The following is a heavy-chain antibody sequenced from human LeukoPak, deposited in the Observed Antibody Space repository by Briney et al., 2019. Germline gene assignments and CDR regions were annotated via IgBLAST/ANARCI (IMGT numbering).Heavy chain of an antibody. CDR3: ARDYATVDTAMVTPNY. CDR2: ISAYNGNT. J-gene: IGHJ4*02. Sequence: GASVKVSCKASGYTFTSYGISWVRQAPGQGLEWMGWISAYNGNTNYAQKLQGRVTMTTDTSTSTAYMELRSLRSDDTAVYYCARDYATVDTAMVTPNYWGQGTLVTVSS. CDR1: GYTFTSYG. D-gene: IGHD5-18*01. V-gene: IGHV1-18*01.